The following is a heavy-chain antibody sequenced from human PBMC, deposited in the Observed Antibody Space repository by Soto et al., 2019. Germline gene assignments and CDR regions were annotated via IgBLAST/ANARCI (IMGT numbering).Heavy chain of an antibody. CDR3: ARGGTYYDFWSGYWGTYYFDY. CDR1: GGSFSGYY. V-gene: IGHV4-34*01. J-gene: IGHJ4*02. CDR2: INHSGST. D-gene: IGHD3-3*01. Sequence: ETLSLTCAVYGGSFSGYYWSWIRQPPGKGLEWIGEINHSGSTNYNPSLKSRVTISVDTSKNQFSLKLSSVTAADTAVYYCARGGTYYDFWSGYWGTYYFDYWGQGTLVTVSS.